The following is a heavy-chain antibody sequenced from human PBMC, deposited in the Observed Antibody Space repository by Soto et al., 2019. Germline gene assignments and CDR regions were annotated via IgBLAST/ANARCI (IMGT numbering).Heavy chain of an antibody. CDR3: AREALERHFDY. CDR2: TYYRSKWYN. J-gene: IGHJ4*02. Sequence: SQTLSLTWAISWDSVSSNSVVWNWIRQSPSRGLEWLGRTYYRSKWYNDYAVSVKSRITINPDTPKNQFSLQLNSVTPEDTAVYYCAREALERHFDYWGQGNIVTVSP. CDR1: WDSVSSNSVV. D-gene: IGHD1-1*01. V-gene: IGHV6-1*01.